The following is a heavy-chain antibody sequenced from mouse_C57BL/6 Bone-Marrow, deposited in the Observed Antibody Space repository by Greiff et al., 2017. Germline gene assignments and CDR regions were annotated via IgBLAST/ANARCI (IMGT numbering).Heavy chain of an antibody. CDR3: ARYPYTAMDY. CDR2: INPGSGVT. J-gene: IGHJ4*01. V-gene: IGHV1-54*01. D-gene: IGHD2-10*01. Sequence: VQLQQSGAELVRPGTSVKVSCKASGYAFTNYLIEWVKQRPGQGLEWIGVINPGSGVTNYNEKFKGKATLTADKSSSTAYMQLSSLTSEDSAVYFCARYPYTAMDYWGQGTSVTVSS. CDR1: GYAFTNYL.